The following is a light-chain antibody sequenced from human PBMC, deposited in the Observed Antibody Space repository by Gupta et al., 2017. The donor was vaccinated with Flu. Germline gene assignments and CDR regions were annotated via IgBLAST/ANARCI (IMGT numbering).Light chain of an antibody. CDR1: SSDIGAGYD. Sequence: QSVLTQPLSVSGAPGQRVTISCTGSSSDIGAGYDVHWYQQLPGTAPKLLIYGSSNRPSGVPDRFSGSKSGTSASLAITGLQAEDEADYYCQSYDSSLSGSVFGGGTKLTVL. CDR3: QSYDSSLSGSV. J-gene: IGLJ3*02. V-gene: IGLV1-40*01. CDR2: GSS.